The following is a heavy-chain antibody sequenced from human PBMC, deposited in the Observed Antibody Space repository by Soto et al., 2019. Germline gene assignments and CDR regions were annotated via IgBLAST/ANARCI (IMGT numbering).Heavy chain of an antibody. D-gene: IGHD3-16*01. J-gene: IGHJ4*02. CDR3: ALNSHRSHLSWGWMYYFDY. CDR1: GFTFSSYA. Sequence: EVQLLESGGGLVQPGGSLRLSCAASGFTFSSYAMSWVRQAPGKGLEWVSAISGSGGSTYYADSVKGRFTISRDNSKNTLYLQMNSLRAEDTAVYYCALNSHRSHLSWGWMYYFDYWGQGTLVTVSS. V-gene: IGHV3-23*01. CDR2: ISGSGGST.